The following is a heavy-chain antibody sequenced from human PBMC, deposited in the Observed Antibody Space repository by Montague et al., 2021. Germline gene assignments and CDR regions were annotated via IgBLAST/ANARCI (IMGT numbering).Heavy chain of an antibody. CDR3: ARRRGNRAPFDY. V-gene: IGHV4-59*08. CDR2: IYDSGTT. D-gene: IGHD1/OR15-1a*01. CDR1: GGSISEFY. Sequence: SETLSLTCTVTGGSISEFYWSWIRQSPEKGLEWIGYIYDSGTTNYNPSLKSRVTISADTSMNQFSLNLSSVTAADRAVYFCARRRGNRAPFDYWGQGTLVTVSS. J-gene: IGHJ4*02.